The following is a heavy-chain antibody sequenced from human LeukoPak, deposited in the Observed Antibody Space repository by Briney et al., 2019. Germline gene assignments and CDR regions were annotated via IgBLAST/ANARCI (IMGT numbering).Heavy chain of an antibody. CDR1: GFTFSSYW. V-gene: IGHV3-74*01. J-gene: IGHJ4*02. CDR3: VRNLDFWGDSEDY. Sequence: GGSLRLSCAASGFTFSSYWMHWVRQAPGKGLVWVSRINSDGSTTTYANSVKGRFTISRDNAKNTLYLQMNSLRAEDTAVYYCVRNLDFWGDSEDYWGQGTLVTVSS. CDR2: INSDGSTT. D-gene: IGHD3-3*01.